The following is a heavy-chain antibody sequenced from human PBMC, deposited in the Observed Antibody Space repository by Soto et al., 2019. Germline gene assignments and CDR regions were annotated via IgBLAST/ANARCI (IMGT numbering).Heavy chain of an antibody. CDR1: GFTFSSYS. V-gene: IGHV3-48*01. Sequence: GGSLRLSCAASGFTFSSYSMNWVRQAPGKGLEWVSYISSSSSTIYYADSVKGRFTISRDNAKNSLYLQMNSLRAEDTAVYYCARHPERIAQTGWLDFRCKGTLVTVSS. D-gene: IGHD6-13*01. CDR3: ARHPERIAQTGWLDF. J-gene: IGHJ5*01. CDR2: ISSSSSTI.